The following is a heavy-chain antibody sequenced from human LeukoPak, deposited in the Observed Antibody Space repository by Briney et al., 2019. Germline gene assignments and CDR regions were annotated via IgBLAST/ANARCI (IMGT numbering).Heavy chain of an antibody. CDR3: ARDERGSSGHYNWFDP. CDR1: GGTVSSYA. CDR2: IIPIFGTA. D-gene: IGHD6-13*01. V-gene: IGHV1-69*05. J-gene: IGHJ5*02. Sequence: SVKVSCKASGGTVSSYAISWVRQAPGQGLEWMGGIIPIFGTANYAQKFQGRVTITTDESTSTAYMKLSSLRSEDTAVYYCARDERGSSGHYNWFDPWGQGTLVTVSS.